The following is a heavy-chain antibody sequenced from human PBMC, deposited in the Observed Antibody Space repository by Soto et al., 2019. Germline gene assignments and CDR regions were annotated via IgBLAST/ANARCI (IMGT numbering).Heavy chain of an antibody. Sequence: GASLKISCKGSGYSFTSYWIGWVRQMPGKGLEWMGIIYPGDSDTRYSASFQGQVTISADKSISTAYLQWSSLKASDTAMYYCARQDFSDSSGWWDYYYGMDVWGQGTTVTVSS. CDR3: ARQDFSDSSGWWDYYYGMDV. CDR1: GYSFTSYW. D-gene: IGHD6-19*01. J-gene: IGHJ6*02. V-gene: IGHV5-51*01. CDR2: IYPGDSDT.